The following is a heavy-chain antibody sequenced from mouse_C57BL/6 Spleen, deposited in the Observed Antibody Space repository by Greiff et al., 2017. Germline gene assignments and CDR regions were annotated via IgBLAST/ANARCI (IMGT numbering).Heavy chain of an antibody. CDR2: IDPSDSYT. D-gene: IGHD3-2*02. J-gene: IGHJ2*01. Sequence: QVQLQQPGAELVRPGTSVKLSCKASGYTFTSYWMHWVKQRPGQGLEWIGVIDPSDSYTNYNQKFKGKATLTVDTSSSTAYMQLSSLTSEDSAVYYCARTAQATGVYFDYWGQGTTLTVSS. V-gene: IGHV1-59*01. CDR1: GYTFTSYW. CDR3: ARTAQATGVYFDY.